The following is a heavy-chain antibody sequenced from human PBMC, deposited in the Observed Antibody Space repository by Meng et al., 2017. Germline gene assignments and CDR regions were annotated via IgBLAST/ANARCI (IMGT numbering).Heavy chain of an antibody. CDR3: AGNPGSWDMITVGRVIVRGPFDY. CDR1: GFTFSSDA. D-gene: IGHD3-16*02. V-gene: IGHV3-30*01. Sequence: GESLKISCAASGFTFSSDAMHWVRQAPGKELEWVAVISYDGSNKYYADSVKGRFTISRDNSKNTLYLQMNSRRDEDAAEYYCAGNPGSWDMITVGRVIVRGPFDYWGQGTLVTVSS. J-gene: IGHJ4*02. CDR2: ISYDGSNK.